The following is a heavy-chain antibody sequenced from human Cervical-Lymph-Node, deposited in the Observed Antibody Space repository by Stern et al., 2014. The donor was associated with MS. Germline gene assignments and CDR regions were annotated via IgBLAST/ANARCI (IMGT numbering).Heavy chain of an antibody. CDR2: IYTSGST. CDR1: GGSISSGSYY. CDR3: AGSGYYPYYFDY. J-gene: IGHJ4*02. D-gene: IGHD3-22*01. Sequence: QVQLQESGPGLVKPSQTLSLTCTVSGGSISSGSYYWSWIRQPAGKGLEWIGRIYTSGSTNYNPSLKRRVTISVDTPKNQFSLKRSSVTAADTAVYYCAGSGYYPYYFDYWGQGTLVTVSS. V-gene: IGHV4-61*02.